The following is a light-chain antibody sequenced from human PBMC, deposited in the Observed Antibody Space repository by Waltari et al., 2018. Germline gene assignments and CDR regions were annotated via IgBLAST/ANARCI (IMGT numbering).Light chain of an antibody. J-gene: IGKJ4*01. CDR1: QNISCH. Sequence: TCRAIQNISCHLGWYQQIPGKAPKLLVYAASTLQSGVPSRFGGSWSATDFTLTISSLQPEDFATFYCLQLYSYPLTFGGGTKVEIK. V-gene: IGKV1-9*01. CDR2: AAS. CDR3: LQLYSYPLT.